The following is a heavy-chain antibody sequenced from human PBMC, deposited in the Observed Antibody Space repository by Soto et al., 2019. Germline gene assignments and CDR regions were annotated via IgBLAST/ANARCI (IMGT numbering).Heavy chain of an antibody. D-gene: IGHD3-10*01. CDR1: GFTFSSYA. V-gene: IGHV3-30-3*01. Sequence: GGSLRLSCAASGFTFSSYAMHWVRQAPGKGLEWVAVISYDGSNKYYADSVKGRFTISRDNSKNTLYLQMSSLRAEDTAVYYCAREGYYYGSGSYWVSWYYFDYWGQGTLVTVSS. CDR2: ISYDGSNK. J-gene: IGHJ4*02. CDR3: AREGYYYGSGSYWVSWYYFDY.